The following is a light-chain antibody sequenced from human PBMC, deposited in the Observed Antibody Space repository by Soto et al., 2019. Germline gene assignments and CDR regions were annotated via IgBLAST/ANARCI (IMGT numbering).Light chain of an antibody. V-gene: IGLV2-8*01. CDR1: SSDVGGYNY. CDR2: EVT. Sequence: QSALTQPPSASGSPGQSVTISCTGTSSDVGGYNYVSWYQQYPGRAPKLMIYEVTKRPSGVPDRFSGSKSGNTASLTVSGLRAGDEADYYCSSYAASNNFYFVFGGGTKVTVL. J-gene: IGLJ3*02. CDR3: SSYAASNNFYFV.